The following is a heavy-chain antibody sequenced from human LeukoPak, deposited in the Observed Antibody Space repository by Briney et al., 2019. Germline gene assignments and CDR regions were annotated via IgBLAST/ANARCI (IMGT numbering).Heavy chain of an antibody. D-gene: IGHD3-10*01. Sequence: ASVKVSCKASGYTFTSYGISWVRQAPGQGLEWMGWISAYNGNTNYAQKLQGRVTMTTDTSTSTAYMEPRSLRSDDTAVYYCARDLPAPSITMVRGVIDYWGQGTLVTVSS. J-gene: IGHJ4*02. CDR2: ISAYNGNT. V-gene: IGHV1-18*04. CDR1: GYTFTSYG. CDR3: ARDLPAPSITMVRGVIDY.